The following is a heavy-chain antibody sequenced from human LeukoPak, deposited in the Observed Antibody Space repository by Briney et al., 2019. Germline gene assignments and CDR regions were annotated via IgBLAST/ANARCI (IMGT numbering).Heavy chain of an antibody. CDR2: SNHFGST. V-gene: IGHV4-34*01. J-gene: IGHJ6*02. CDR3: ARGRLQLWSFPLPYNHYAIDV. D-gene: IGHD5-18*01. Sequence: PSETLSLTCAGSGESFSGYFWTWIRQPPGKGLEWIGESNHFGSTDYNPSLKSRVTISVDPSKNQYSLNVRSVTDADAAVYFCARGRLQLWSFPLPYNHYAIDVWGQGTTVTVSS. CDR1: GESFSGYF.